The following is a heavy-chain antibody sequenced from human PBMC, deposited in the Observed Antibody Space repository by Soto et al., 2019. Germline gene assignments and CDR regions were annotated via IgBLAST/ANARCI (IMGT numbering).Heavy chain of an antibody. CDR3: TTGIYYDILTGYHNVAY. CDR2: IKSKTDGGTA. J-gene: IGHJ4*02. Sequence: LILSCVASGFNLSHPWITWVRHASVELLGWVGRIKSKTDGGTADYAAPVKGRATISRDDSKNTVYLQMNSLKTEDTAVYYCTTGIYYDILTGYHNVAYWGQGALVTVSS. CDR1: GFNLSHPW. V-gene: IGHV3-15*01. D-gene: IGHD3-9*01.